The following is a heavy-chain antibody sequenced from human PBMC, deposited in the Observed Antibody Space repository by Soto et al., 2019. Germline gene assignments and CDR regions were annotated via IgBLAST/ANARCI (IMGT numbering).Heavy chain of an antibody. V-gene: IGHV1-2*02. Sequence: ASVKVSCKASGYTFTGYYMHWVRQAPGQGLEWMGWINPNSGGTNYAQKFQGRVTMTRDTSISTAYMELSRLRSDDTAVYYCARVLSKFGGVIVPFDYWGQGTLVTVSS. J-gene: IGHJ4*02. D-gene: IGHD3-16*02. CDR1: GYTFTGYY. CDR2: INPNSGGT. CDR3: ARVLSKFGGVIVPFDY.